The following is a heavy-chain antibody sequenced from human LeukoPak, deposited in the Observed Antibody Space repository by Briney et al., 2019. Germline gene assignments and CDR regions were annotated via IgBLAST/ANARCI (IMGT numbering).Heavy chain of an antibody. CDR3: ARVGEYCSSTSCYYIFDY. CDR1: GGSFSGYY. D-gene: IGHD2-2*01. J-gene: IGHJ4*02. V-gene: IGHV4-34*01. CDR2: INHSGST. Sequence: SETLSLTCAVYGGSFSGYYWSWIRQPPGKGLEGIGEINHSGSTNYNPSLKSRVTISVDTSKNQFSLKLSSVTAADTAVYYCARVGEYCSSTSCYYIFDYWGQGTLVTVSS.